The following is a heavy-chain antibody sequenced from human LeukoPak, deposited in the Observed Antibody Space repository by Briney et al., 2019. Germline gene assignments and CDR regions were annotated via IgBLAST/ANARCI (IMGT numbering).Heavy chain of an antibody. CDR3: AKDRSYSYGGIDY. J-gene: IGHJ4*02. CDR1: GFTFSNYA. Sequence: HPGGSLRLSCAASGFTFSNYAMNWVRQAPGKGLEWVSAISGSSDSTYYVDSVKGRFTIPRDNPKNTLYLQMNSLRAEDTAVYYCAKDRSYSYGGIDYWGQGTLVTVSS. CDR2: ISGSSDST. V-gene: IGHV3-23*01. D-gene: IGHD5-18*01.